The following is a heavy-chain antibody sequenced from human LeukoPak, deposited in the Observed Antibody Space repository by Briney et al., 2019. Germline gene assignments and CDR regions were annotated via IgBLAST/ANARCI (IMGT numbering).Heavy chain of an antibody. CDR3: AREEGDIVVVPAASPPGY. D-gene: IGHD2-2*01. J-gene: IGHJ4*02. CDR1: GFTFSSYG. Sequence: AGSLRLSCAASGFTFSSYGMHWVRQAPGKGLEWGAVIWYDGSNKYYADSVKGRFTISRDNSKNTLYLQMNRLRAEDTAVYYCAREEGDIVVVPAASPPGYWGQGTLVTVSS. CDR2: IWYDGSNK. V-gene: IGHV3-33*08.